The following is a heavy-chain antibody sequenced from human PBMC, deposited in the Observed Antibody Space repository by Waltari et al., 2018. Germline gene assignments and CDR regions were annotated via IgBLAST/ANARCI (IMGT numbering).Heavy chain of an antibody. Sequence: QVQLVQSGSELKKPGASVKVSCKASGYTFTSYAMNWVRQAPGQGLEWMGWINTNTGNPTYAQGFTGRFVFSLDTSVSTAYLQISSLKAEDTAVYYCARGGKITMVRGVIRGWFDPWGQGTLVTVSS. V-gene: IGHV7-4-1*02. D-gene: IGHD3-10*01. CDR1: GYTFTSYA. CDR3: ARGGKITMVRGVIRGWFDP. CDR2: INTNTGNP. J-gene: IGHJ5*02.